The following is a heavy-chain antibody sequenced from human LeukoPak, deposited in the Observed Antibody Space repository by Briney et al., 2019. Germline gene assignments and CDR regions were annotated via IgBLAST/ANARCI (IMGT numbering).Heavy chain of an antibody. CDR3: ARGRLPGIAAAGNLYYYYMDV. Sequence: SETLSLTCTVSGGSISSYYWSWIRQPAGKGLEWIGRIYTSGSTNYNPSLKSRVTMSVDTSKNQFSLKLSSVTAADTAVYYCARGRLPGIAAAGNLYYYYMDVWGKGTTVTVFS. D-gene: IGHD6-13*01. CDR2: IYTSGST. CDR1: GGSISSYY. V-gene: IGHV4-4*07. J-gene: IGHJ6*03.